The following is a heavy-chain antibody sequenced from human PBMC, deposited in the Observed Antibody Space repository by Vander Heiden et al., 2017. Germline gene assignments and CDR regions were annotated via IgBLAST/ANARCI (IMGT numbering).Heavy chain of an antibody. CDR2: ISWDGGST. V-gene: IGHV3-43*01. J-gene: IGHJ4*02. CDR3: AKDMGYSSSWYGYFDY. Sequence: EAQLVESGGVVVQPGGSLRLSCAASGSTVDDDTMPWVRQAPGNGLEWVSLISWDGGSTYYADSVKGRFTISRDNSKNSLYLQMNSLRTEDTALYYCAKDMGYSSSWYGYFDYWGQGTLVTVSS. D-gene: IGHD6-13*01. CDR1: GSTVDDDT.